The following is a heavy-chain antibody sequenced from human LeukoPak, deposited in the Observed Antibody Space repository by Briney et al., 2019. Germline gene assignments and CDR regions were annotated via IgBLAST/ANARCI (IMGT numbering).Heavy chain of an antibody. Sequence: GGSLRLSCAASGFTFSSYAMHWVRQAPGKGLEWVAVISYDGSNKYYADSVKGRFTISRDNSKNTLYLQMNSLRAEDTAVYYCAHIAVAGMTNYWGQGTLVTVSS. CDR2: ISYDGSNK. CDR1: GFTFSSYA. CDR3: AHIAVAGMTNY. J-gene: IGHJ4*02. V-gene: IGHV3-30-3*01. D-gene: IGHD6-19*01.